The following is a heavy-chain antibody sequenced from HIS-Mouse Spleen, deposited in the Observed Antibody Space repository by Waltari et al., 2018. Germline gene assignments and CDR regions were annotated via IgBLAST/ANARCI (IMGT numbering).Heavy chain of an antibody. Sequence: QVQLQESGPGLVKPSETLSLTCTVSGRSISSYYWSWTRPPPGKGLELIGYIYYSVSTNYNPSLKSRVTISVDTSKNQFSLKLSSVTAADTAVYYCARDRLYSSSWYYFDYWGQGTLVTVSS. V-gene: IGHV4-59*01. CDR1: GRSISSYY. J-gene: IGHJ4*02. CDR3: ARDRLYSSSWYYFDY. CDR2: IYYSVST. D-gene: IGHD6-13*01.